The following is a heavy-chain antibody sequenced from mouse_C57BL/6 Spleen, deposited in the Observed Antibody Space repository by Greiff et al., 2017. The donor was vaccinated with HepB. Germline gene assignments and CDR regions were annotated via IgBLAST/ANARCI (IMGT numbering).Heavy chain of an antibody. CDR2: ISYDGSN. V-gene: IGHV3-6*01. CDR1: GYSITSGYY. J-gene: IGHJ4*01. D-gene: IGHD1-1*01. CDR3: AITTVVATGYYAMDY. Sequence: EVQLVESGPGLVKPSQSLSLTCSVTGYSITSGYYWNWIRQFPGNKLEWMGYISYDGSNNYNPSLKNRISITRDTSKNQFFLKLNSVTTEDTATYYCAITTVVATGYYAMDYWGQGTSVTVSS.